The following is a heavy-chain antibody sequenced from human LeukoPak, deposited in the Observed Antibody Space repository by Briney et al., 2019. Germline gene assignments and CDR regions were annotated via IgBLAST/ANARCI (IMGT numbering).Heavy chain of an antibody. CDR3: AKDRLPMIRGVDY. J-gene: IGHJ4*02. CDR2: ISDSGGTT. D-gene: IGHD3-10*01. Sequence: GGSLRLSCAAPGFTFSSHAVSWVRQAPGKGLEWDSAISDSGGTTYYADSVKGRFTISRDNSKNTLYLQINSLRVEDTAVYYCAKDRLPMIRGVDYWGQGTLVTVSS. V-gene: IGHV3-23*01. CDR1: GFTFSSHA.